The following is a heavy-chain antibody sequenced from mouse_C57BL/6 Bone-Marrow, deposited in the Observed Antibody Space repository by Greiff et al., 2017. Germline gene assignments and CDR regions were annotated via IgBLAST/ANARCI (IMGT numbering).Heavy chain of an antibody. CDR2: IHPSDSDT. CDR3: SIAPMVSFDY. D-gene: IGHD2-2*01. Sequence: QVQLQQPGAELVKPGASVKVSCKASGYTFTSYWMHWVKQRPGQGLEWIGRIHPSDSDTNYNQKFKGKATLTVDKSSSTAYMQLSSRTSANSAVYYCSIAPMVSFDYWGQGTTLTVSS. J-gene: IGHJ2*01. V-gene: IGHV1-74*01. CDR1: GYTFTSYW.